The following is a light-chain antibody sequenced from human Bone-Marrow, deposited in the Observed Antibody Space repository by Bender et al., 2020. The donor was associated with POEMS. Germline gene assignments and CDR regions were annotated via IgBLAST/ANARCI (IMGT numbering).Light chain of an antibody. V-gene: IGLV2-23*02. CDR2: VIS. CDR1: SSDVDG. CDR3: NAYAGTTWV. Sequence: QSALTQPASVSGSPGQSITISCTGTSSDVDGFSWYQQHPDKPPKLIIYVISKWPSGVSNRFSGSKSGNVASLTISGLQAEDEADYYCNAYAGTTWVSGGGTRMTV. J-gene: IGLJ3*02.